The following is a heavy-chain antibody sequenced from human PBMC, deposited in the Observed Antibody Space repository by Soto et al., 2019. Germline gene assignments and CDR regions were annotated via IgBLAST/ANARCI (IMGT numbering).Heavy chain of an antibody. V-gene: IGHV4-30-4*01. CDR1: GGSISSGDYY. Sequence: SETLSLTCTVSGGSISSGDYYWSWIRQPPGKGLEWIGYIYYSGSTYYNPSLKSRVTISVDTSKNQFSLKLSSVTAADTAVYYCARDASMVRGVIPLYGMDVWGQGTTITVSS. D-gene: IGHD3-10*01. CDR3: ARDASMVRGVIPLYGMDV. J-gene: IGHJ6*02. CDR2: IYYSGST.